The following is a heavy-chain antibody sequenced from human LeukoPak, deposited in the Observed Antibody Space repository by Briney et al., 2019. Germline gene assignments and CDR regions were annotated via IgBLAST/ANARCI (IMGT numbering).Heavy chain of an antibody. CDR3: AVALELYGSGSYNGMDV. V-gene: IGHV1-69*01. CDR1: GGTFSSYA. CDR2: IIPIFGTA. D-gene: IGHD3-10*01. J-gene: IGHJ6*04. Sequence: SVKVSCKASGGTFSSYAISWVRQAPGQGLEWMGGIIPIFGTADYAQKFQGRVTITAGESTSTAYMELSSLRSEDTAVYYCAVALELYGSGSYNGMDVWGKGTTVTVSS.